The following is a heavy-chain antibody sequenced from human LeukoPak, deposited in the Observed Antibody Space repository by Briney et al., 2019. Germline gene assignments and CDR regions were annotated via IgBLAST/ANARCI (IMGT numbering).Heavy chain of an antibody. V-gene: IGHV1-46*01. D-gene: IGHD1-26*01. CDR1: GYTFTSYY. Sequence: GASVKVSCKASGYTFTSYYMHWVRQAPGQGLEWMGIINPSGGSTSYAQKFQGRVTMTRDTSTSTAYMELSSLRSEDTAVYYCARESSGTQSHAYYYGMDVWGQGTTVTVSS. CDR2: INPSGGST. CDR3: ARESSGTQSHAYYYGMDV. J-gene: IGHJ6*02.